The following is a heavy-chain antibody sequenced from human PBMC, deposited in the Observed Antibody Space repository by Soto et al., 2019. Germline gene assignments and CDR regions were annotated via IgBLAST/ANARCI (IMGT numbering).Heavy chain of an antibody. V-gene: IGHV3-7*03. CDR3: ARDHLPLKATYYDYVWGLGSYYGYYYYGMDV. J-gene: IGHJ6*02. Sequence: GGSLRLSCAASGFTFSSYWMSWVRQAPGKGLEWVANIKQDGSEKYYVDSVKGRFTISRDNAKNSLYLQMNSLRAEDTAVYYCARDHLPLKATYYDYVWGLGSYYGYYYYGMDVWGQGTTVTVSS. D-gene: IGHD3-16*01. CDR2: IKQDGSEK. CDR1: GFTFSSYW.